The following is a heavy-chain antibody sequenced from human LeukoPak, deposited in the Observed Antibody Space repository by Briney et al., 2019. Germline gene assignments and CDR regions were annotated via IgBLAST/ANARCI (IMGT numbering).Heavy chain of an antibody. CDR1: GYTFTGYY. J-gene: IGHJ4*02. Sequence: ASVKVSCKASGYTFTGYYMHWVRQAPGQGFEWMGWINPNSGGTNYAQKFQGRVTMTRDTSKNQFSLKLSSVTAADTAVYYCARHRNMITFGGVIVPTPSWFDYWGQGTLVTVSS. D-gene: IGHD3-16*02. CDR2: INPNSGGT. CDR3: ARHRNMITFGGVIVPTPSWFDY. V-gene: IGHV1-2*02.